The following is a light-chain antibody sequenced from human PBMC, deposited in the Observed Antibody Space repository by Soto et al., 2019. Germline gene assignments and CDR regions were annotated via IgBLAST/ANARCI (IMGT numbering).Light chain of an antibody. Sequence: VLTQPPSVSGAPGQRVTISCTGGLSNIGSGYEVNWYQQLPGTAPKLLISGNTNRPSGVPDRFSGSRSGTSASLAITGLQAEDEADYFCQSYDSILHVVFGGGTKLTVL. CDR3: QSYDSILHVV. CDR2: GNT. V-gene: IGLV1-40*01. J-gene: IGLJ2*01. CDR1: LSNIGSGYE.